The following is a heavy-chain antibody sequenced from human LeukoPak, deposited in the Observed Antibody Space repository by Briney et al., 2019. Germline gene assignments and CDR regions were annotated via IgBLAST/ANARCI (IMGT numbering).Heavy chain of an antibody. D-gene: IGHD6-13*01. CDR3: AKSPAGSSWPSIDY. CDR1: GFTFSSYV. Sequence: GGSLRLFCAASGFTFSSYVKSGGHQTPGKGLEFVAPISGSGGSTHYADSVRGRFTVSRDNSKNMLYLQMNSLRVEDTAVYYCAKSPAGSSWPSIDYWGQGTLVAVSS. CDR2: ISGSGGST. J-gene: IGHJ4*02. V-gene: IGHV3-23*01.